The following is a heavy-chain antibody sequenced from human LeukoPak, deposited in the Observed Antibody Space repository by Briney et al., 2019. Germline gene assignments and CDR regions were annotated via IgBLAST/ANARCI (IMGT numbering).Heavy chain of an antibody. V-gene: IGHV4-34*01. CDR3: ARGLVLLWFGEPRTDMDV. CDR1: GGSFSGYY. J-gene: IGHJ6*03. CDR2: INHSGST. D-gene: IGHD3-10*01. Sequence: KPSETLSLTCAVYGGSFSGYYWSWIRQPPGKGLEWIGEINHSGSTNYNPSLKSRVTISVDTSKNQFSLGLSSVTAADTAVYYCARGLVLLWFGEPRTDMDVWGKGTTVTVSS.